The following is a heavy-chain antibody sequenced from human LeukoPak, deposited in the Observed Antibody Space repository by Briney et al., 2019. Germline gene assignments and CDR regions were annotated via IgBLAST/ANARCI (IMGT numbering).Heavy chain of an antibody. J-gene: IGHJ4*02. V-gene: IGHV3-7*01. CDR1: GFTFSSYW. CDR2: IKQDGSEK. D-gene: IGHD3-10*01. Sequence: GGSLRLSCAASGFTFSSYWMSWVRQAPGKGLEWVANIKQDGSEKYYVDSVKGRFTISRDNAKNSLYLQMNSLRAEDTAVYYCARPREGAGSLNFDYWGQGTLVTVSS. CDR3: ARPREGAGSLNFDY.